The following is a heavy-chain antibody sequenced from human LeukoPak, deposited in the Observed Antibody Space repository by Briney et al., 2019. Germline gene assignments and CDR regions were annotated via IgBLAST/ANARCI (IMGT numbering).Heavy chain of an antibody. Sequence: GGSLRLSCAASGFTFSSYGMHWVRQAPGKGLEWVAFIRYDGCNKYYADSVKGRFTISRDNAKNSLYLQMNSLRAEDTAVYYCARREGPTGVAFDIWGQGTMVTVSS. CDR3: ARREGPTGVAFDI. D-gene: IGHD3-10*01. CDR1: GFTFSSYG. V-gene: IGHV3-30*02. CDR2: IRYDGCNK. J-gene: IGHJ3*02.